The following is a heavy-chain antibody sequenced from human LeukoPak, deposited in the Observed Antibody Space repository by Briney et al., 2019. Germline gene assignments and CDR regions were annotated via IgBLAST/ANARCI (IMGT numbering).Heavy chain of an antibody. D-gene: IGHD6-6*01. CDR3: ARVGKAARSEWFDP. Sequence: PGGSLRLSCAASGFAFSNTGMTWVRQAPGRGLEWVSTISPTGEGTHYADSVKGRFTISRDNSKNTLYLQMNSLRADDTAVYYCARVGKAARSEWFDPWGQGTLVTVSS. V-gene: IGHV3-23*01. CDR2: ISPTGEGT. J-gene: IGHJ5*02. CDR1: GFAFSNTG.